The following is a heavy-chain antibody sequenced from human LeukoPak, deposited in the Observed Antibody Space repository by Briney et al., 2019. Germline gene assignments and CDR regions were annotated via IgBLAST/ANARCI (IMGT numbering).Heavy chain of an antibody. CDR3: ARGEAYYDSSGLFDY. CDR2: ISAYNGGT. CDR1: GYTFTSYG. V-gene: IGHV1-18*01. D-gene: IGHD3-22*01. J-gene: IGHJ4*02. Sequence: ASVKVSCRASGYTFTSYGISWVRQAPGQGLEWMGWISAYNGGTNYAQKFQGRVTMTRDTSVSTAYMELSRLRSDDTAVYYCARGEAYYDSSGLFDYWGQGTLVTVSS.